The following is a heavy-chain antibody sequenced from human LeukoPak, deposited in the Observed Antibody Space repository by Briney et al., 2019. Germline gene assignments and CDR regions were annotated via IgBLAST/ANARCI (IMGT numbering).Heavy chain of an antibody. Sequence: GGSLRLSCAASGFTFTNYAMSWVRQAPGKGLEWVSSISSSGGATHYADSVKGRFTISRDNSKNTLYLQLNSLRDEDTAVYYCARVLTRYGMDVWGQGTTVTVSS. CDR3: ARVLTRYGMDV. CDR1: GFTFTNYA. J-gene: IGHJ6*02. V-gene: IGHV3-23*01. CDR2: ISSSGGAT.